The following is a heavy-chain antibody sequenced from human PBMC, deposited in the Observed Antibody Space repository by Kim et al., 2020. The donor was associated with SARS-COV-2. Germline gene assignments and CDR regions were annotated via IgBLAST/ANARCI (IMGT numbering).Heavy chain of an antibody. CDR1: GFTFSSYA. D-gene: IGHD3-3*01. V-gene: IGHV3-23*01. J-gene: IGHJ3*02. CDR2: ISGSGGST. Sequence: GGSLRLSCAASGFTFSSYAMSWVRQAPGKGLEWVSAISGSGGSTYYADSVKGRFTISRDNSKNTLYLQMNSLRAEDTAVYYCAKALAPLYYDFWSGSSPTNKDDAFDIWGQGTMVTVSS. CDR3: AKALAPLYYDFWSGSSPTNKDDAFDI.